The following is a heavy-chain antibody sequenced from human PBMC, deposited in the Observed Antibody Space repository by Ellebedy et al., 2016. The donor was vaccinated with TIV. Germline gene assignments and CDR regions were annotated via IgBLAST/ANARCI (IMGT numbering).Heavy chain of an antibody. CDR3: VKEGEGGDYNSHFQY. V-gene: IGHV3-13*01. CDR2: SGAAGDT. Sequence: GESLKISCAASGFSLTGSDLHWVRRPAGKGLEWVSASGAAGDTYYPDSVKGRFTVSRDNSKNMVYLQLNSLTAEDTAVYYCVKEGEGGDYNSHFQYWGQGNLVTVSS. D-gene: IGHD4-17*01. J-gene: IGHJ4*02. CDR1: GFSLTGSD.